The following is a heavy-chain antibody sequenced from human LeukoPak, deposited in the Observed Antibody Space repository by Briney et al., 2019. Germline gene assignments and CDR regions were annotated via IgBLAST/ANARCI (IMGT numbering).Heavy chain of an antibody. J-gene: IGHJ4*02. CDR2: FSGSS. D-gene: IGHD3-10*01. Sequence: SETLSLTCTVSGDSISSSNSYRGWIRQPPGKGLEWIGSFSGSSYYNPSLKSRVTISADTSKNQFSLKLTSVTAADTAVYYCVIMAGYCGQKTLGSVSS. CDR3: VIMAGY. CDR1: GDSISSSNSY. V-gene: IGHV4-39*01.